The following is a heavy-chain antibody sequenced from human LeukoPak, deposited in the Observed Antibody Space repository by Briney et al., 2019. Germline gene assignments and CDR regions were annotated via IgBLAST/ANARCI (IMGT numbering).Heavy chain of an antibody. D-gene: IGHD4-23*01. J-gene: IGHJ4*02. CDR1: AGSISSSIYY. V-gene: IGHV4-61*05. Sequence: SETLSLTCTVSAGSISSSIYYWGWIRQPPGKGLEWIGYIYYSGSTYYNPSLKSRVTISVDTSKNQFSLSLSSVTAADTAVYYCARSLIYYNGNSGFDYWGQGSLVTVSS. CDR3: ARSLIYYNGNSGFDY. CDR2: IYYSGST.